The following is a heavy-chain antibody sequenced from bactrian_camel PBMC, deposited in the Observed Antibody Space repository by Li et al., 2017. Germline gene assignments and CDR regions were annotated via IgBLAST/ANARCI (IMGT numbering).Heavy chain of an antibody. Sequence: HVQLVESGGGSVQAGGSLRHTCEASRNGRGCMGWIRQVSGKEREGVASIDSDGETTYTDSVKGRFTISRDNAKNTVYLQMNSLKPEDTAMYYCAARGPYCYTKLSVRDFTYWGQGTQVTVS. CDR2: IDSDGET. CDR1: RNGRGC. V-gene: IGHV3S9*01. J-gene: IGHJ6*01. D-gene: IGHD2*01. CDR3: AARGPYCYTKLSVRDFTY.